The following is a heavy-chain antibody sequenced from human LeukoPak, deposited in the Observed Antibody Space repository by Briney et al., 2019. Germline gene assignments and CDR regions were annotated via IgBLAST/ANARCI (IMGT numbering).Heavy chain of an antibody. CDR1: GGSISSGSYF. CDR3: ARGECGIDCPKYNWFDP. Sequence: SETLSLTCTVSGGSISSGSYFWTWIRQPAGKGLEYIGRIYTSGSTYYNPSLKSRVTISIDTSKNQFSLKLSSVTAADTAVYYCARGECGIDCPKYNWFDPWGQGTLVTVSS. CDR2: IYTSGST. J-gene: IGHJ5*02. D-gene: IGHD2-21*02. V-gene: IGHV4-61*02.